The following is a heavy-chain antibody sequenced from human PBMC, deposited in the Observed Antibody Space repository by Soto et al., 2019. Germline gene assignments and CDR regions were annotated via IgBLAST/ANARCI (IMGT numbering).Heavy chain of an antibody. CDR2: IIPIFGTA. V-gene: IGHV1-69*13. J-gene: IGHJ4*02. D-gene: IGHD3-10*01. CDR1: GGTFSSYA. Sequence: GASVKVSCKASGGTFSSYAISWVRQAPGQGLEWMGGIIPIFGTANYAQKFQGRVTITADESTSTAYMELSSLRSEDTAVYYCARRDYYGSGSYRSYYFDYWGQGTLVTVSS. CDR3: ARRDYYGSGSYRSYYFDY.